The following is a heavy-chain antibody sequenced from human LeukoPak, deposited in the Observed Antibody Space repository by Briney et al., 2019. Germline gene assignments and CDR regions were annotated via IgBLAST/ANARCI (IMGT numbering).Heavy chain of an antibody. CDR1: SGSISSSSSYY. V-gene: IGHV4-39*01. Sequence: SETLSLTCTVASGSISSSSSYYWGWIRQPPGKGLEWIGSIYYSGKTYYNPSLYSRSTISVDTSKNQFSLKLSSVTAANTAVYYCARHLKGYCSNGVCADAFDIWGQGTMVTVSS. CDR2: IYYSGKT. J-gene: IGHJ3*02. D-gene: IGHD2-8*01. CDR3: ARHLKGYCSNGVCADAFDI.